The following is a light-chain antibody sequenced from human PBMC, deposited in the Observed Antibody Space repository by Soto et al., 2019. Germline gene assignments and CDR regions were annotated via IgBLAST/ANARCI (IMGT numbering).Light chain of an antibody. V-gene: IGKV3-11*01. Sequence: EIVLTQSPATLSLSPGERATLSCRASQSVSTYLAWYQQTPGRPPRLLIYDAFKRAPGIPARFSGSGSGTDFTLTVSSLEPEDFAVYYCQQSSNWQGTFGRGTRVAIK. CDR2: DAF. CDR3: QQSSNWQGT. CDR1: QSVSTY. J-gene: IGKJ1*01.